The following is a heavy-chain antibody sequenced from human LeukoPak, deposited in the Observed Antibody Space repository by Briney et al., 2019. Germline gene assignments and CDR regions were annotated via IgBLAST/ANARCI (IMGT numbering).Heavy chain of an antibody. CDR2: IYSSGST. Sequence: SETLSLTCTVSGGSISSYYWNWIRLPPGKGLEWIGYIYSSGSTIYNPSLKSRVTISIDTSRNQFSLRLSSVTAADTAVYYCARDFRGGYDFWSGYYTPYYFDYWGQGTLVTVSP. V-gene: IGHV4-59*01. J-gene: IGHJ4*02. CDR1: GGSISSYY. D-gene: IGHD3-3*01. CDR3: ARDFRGGYDFWSGYYTPYYFDY.